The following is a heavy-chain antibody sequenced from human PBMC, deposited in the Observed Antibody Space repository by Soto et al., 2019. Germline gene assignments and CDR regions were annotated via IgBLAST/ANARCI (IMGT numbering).Heavy chain of an antibody. CDR1: GFSFNTYV. J-gene: IGHJ4*02. V-gene: IGHV3-30*18. CDR2: ILYDGSKE. CDR3: AKGLALMADH. D-gene: IGHD2-21*01. Sequence: PGGSLRLSCTDSGFSFNTYVMDWVRQAPGKGLEWVARILYDGSKEYYADPVKGRFTISRDNSKNTLYLQMDRLRVEDTAVYFWAKGLALMADHWGQGTPVTVSS.